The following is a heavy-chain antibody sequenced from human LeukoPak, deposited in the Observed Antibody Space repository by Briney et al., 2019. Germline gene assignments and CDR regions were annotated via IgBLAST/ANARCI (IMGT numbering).Heavy chain of an antibody. J-gene: IGHJ4*02. V-gene: IGHV4-39*07. D-gene: IGHD2-2*01. CDR1: GGSISSSSYY. CDR2: IYYSGST. Sequence: SETLSLTCTVSGGSISSSSYYWGWIRQPPGKGLEWIGSIYYSGSTNYNPSLKSRVTISVDTSKNQFSLKLSSVTAADTAVYYCARADQYQLLLLGYWGQGTLVTVSS. CDR3: ARADQYQLLLLGY.